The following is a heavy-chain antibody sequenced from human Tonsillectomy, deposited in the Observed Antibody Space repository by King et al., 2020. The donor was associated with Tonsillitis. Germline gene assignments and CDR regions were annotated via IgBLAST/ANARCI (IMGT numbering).Heavy chain of an antibody. V-gene: IGHV3-9*01. Sequence: QLVQSGGGLVQPGRSLRLSCAASGFTFDDYAMHWVRQAPGKGLEWVSGISWNSGSIGYADSVKGRFTISRDNAKNSLYLQMNSLRAEDTALYYCAKDGGRVSLTYSFDYWGQGTLVTVSS. D-gene: IGHD4-11*01. CDR3: AKDGGRVSLTYSFDY. J-gene: IGHJ4*02. CDR2: ISWNSGSI. CDR1: GFTFDDYA.